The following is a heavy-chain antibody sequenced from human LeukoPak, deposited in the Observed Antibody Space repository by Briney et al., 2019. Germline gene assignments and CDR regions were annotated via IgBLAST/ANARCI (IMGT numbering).Heavy chain of an antibody. CDR1: GYTFTGYY. J-gene: IGHJ6*03. D-gene: IGHD6-19*01. V-gene: IGHV1-2*02. CDR3: ARRNIAVAGSGYYYMDV. CDR2: INPNSGGT. Sequence: ASAKVSCKASGYTFTGYYMYWVRQAPGQGLEWMGRINPNSGGTNYAQKFQGRVTMTRDTSISTAYMELSRLRSDDTAVYYCARRNIAVAGSGYYYMDVWGNGTTVTVSS.